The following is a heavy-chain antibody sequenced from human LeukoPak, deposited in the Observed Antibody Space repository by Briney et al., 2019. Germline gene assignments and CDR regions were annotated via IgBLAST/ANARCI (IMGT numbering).Heavy chain of an antibody. D-gene: IGHD4-17*01. CDR3: ARVLLGDYGSLGY. CDR1: GFTFSSYA. Sequence: GGSLRLSCAASGFTFSSYAMHWVRQAPGKGLEYVSAISSNGGSTYYANSVKGRFTISRDNSKNTLYLQMGSLRAEDMAVYYCARVLLGDYGSLGYWGQGTLVTVSS. J-gene: IGHJ4*02. V-gene: IGHV3-64*01. CDR2: ISSNGGST.